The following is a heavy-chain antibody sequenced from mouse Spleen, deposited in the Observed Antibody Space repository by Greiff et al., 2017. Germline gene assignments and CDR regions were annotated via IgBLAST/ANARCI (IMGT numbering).Heavy chain of an antibody. CDR2: IWSDGST. CDR1: GFSFTSYG. V-gene: IGHV2-6*02. CDR3: ARTPLRLDYAMDY. Sequence: QVQLKESGPGLVAPSQSLSITCTVSGFSFTSYGVHWVRQPPGKGLEWLVVIWSDGSTTYNSARKSRLSISKDNSKSQVFLKMNSLQTDDTAMYYCARTPLRLDYAMDYWGQGTSVTVSS. D-gene: IGHD1-2*01. J-gene: IGHJ4*01.